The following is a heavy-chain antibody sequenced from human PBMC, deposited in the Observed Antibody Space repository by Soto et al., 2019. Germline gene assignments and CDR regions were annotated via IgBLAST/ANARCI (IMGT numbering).Heavy chain of an antibody. Sequence: SSETLSITSTVSGGSISSYYRSWIRQPPVKGLECIGYIYYSESTNYNPSLKSRVTISVDTSKNQFSLKLSSVTAADTAVYYCARQTIDHFYGMDVWGQGTTVT. V-gene: IGHV4-59*08. CDR3: ARQTIDHFYGMDV. D-gene: IGHD3-3*01. CDR1: GGSISSYY. CDR2: IYYSEST. J-gene: IGHJ6*02.